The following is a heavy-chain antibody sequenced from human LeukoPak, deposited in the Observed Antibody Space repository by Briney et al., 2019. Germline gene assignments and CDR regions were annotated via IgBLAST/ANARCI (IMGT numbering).Heavy chain of an antibody. Sequence: SVKVSCKASGGTFSSYAISWVRQAPGQGLEWMGGITPIFGTANYAQKFQGRVTITADESTSTAYMELSSLRSEDTAVYYCASLGRYCSSTSCYEAFDIWGQGTMVTVSS. CDR3: ASLGRYCSSTSCYEAFDI. V-gene: IGHV1-69*13. D-gene: IGHD2-2*01. CDR1: GGTFSSYA. CDR2: ITPIFGTA. J-gene: IGHJ3*02.